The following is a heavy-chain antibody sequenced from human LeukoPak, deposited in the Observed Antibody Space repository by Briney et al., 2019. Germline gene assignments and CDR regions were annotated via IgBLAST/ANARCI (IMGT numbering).Heavy chain of an antibody. D-gene: IGHD3-10*01. V-gene: IGHV3-23*01. Sequence: QTGGSLRLSCAASGFTFATYGISWVRQAPGKGLEWVSVAGESVHTTHYADSVKGRFIISRDNSKNTVHLQMNSLRAEDTAVYYCAKDSFTVVRGVGSDDGFAVWGQGPMVTVSS. CDR3: AKDSFTVVRGVGSDDGFAV. CDR1: GFTFATYG. J-gene: IGHJ3*01. CDR2: AGESVHTT.